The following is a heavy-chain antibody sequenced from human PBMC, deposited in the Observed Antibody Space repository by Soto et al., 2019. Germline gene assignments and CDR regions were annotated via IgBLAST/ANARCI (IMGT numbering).Heavy chain of an antibody. CDR3: AKDMEQWLVVYFQH. V-gene: IGHV3-30*18. Sequence: QVQLLESGGGVVQPGRSLRLSCAASGFTFSRYAMHWVRQAPGKGLEWVAVISHDGINKYYPSSVKGRFTISRDNSKNTLYLQLNSLGAEDTAVYYCAKDMEQWLVVYFQHWGQGTLVTVSS. CDR2: ISHDGINK. J-gene: IGHJ1*01. CDR1: GFTFSRYA. D-gene: IGHD6-19*01.